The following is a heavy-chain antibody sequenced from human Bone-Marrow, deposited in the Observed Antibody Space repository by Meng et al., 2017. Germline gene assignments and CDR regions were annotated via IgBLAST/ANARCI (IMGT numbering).Heavy chain of an antibody. CDR3: ARVRPPDAFDV. CDR1: GDSVSSNSVA. V-gene: IGHV6-1*01. Sequence: SETLSLTCAISGDSVSSNSVAWNWIRQSPTRGLEWLGRTYYRSKWYNDYAVSVQSRLTINPDTSKNQFSLQLNSVTPDDTAVYYCARVRPPDAFDVWGQGTMVTVSS. J-gene: IGHJ3*01. CDR2: TYYRSKWYN.